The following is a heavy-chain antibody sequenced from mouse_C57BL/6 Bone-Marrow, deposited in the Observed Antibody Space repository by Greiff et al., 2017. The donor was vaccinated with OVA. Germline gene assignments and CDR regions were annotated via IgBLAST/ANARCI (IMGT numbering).Heavy chain of an antibody. Sequence: EVKLMESGGGLVKPGGSLKLSCAASGFTFSDYGMHWVRQAPEKGLEWVAYISSGSSTIYYADTVKGRFTISRDNAKNTLFLQMTSLRSEDTAMYYCARLAARYFDVWGTGTTVTVSS. CDR2: ISSGSSTI. CDR3: ARLAARYFDV. V-gene: IGHV5-17*01. CDR1: GFTFSDYG. J-gene: IGHJ1*03.